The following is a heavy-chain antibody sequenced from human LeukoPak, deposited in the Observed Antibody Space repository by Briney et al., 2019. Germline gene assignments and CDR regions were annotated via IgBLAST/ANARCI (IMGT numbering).Heavy chain of an antibody. D-gene: IGHD4-11*01. CDR2: IWNDGSDK. V-gene: IGHV3-33*06. Sequence: GGSLRLSCTTSGFTFSHYAMHWVRQAPGKGLEWVAVIWNDGSDKYYGDYVKGRFTISRDNSKKSVYLQLNSLRDEDTAVYYCAKDAERGFDFSNSLQSWGQGTLVTVSS. J-gene: IGHJ4*02. CDR1: GFTFSHYA. CDR3: AKDAERGFDFSNSLQS.